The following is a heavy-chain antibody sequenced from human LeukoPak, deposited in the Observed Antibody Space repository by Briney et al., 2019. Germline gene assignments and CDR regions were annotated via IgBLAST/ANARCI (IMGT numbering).Heavy chain of an antibody. Sequence: SVKVSCKASGGTFGSYAISWVRQAPGQGLEWIGGIIPIFGTANYAQKFQGRVTITADESTSTAYMELSSLRSEDTAVYYCARDRGSGWDWYFGLWGRGTLVTVSS. D-gene: IGHD6-19*01. V-gene: IGHV1-69*13. CDR3: ARDRGSGWDWYFGL. CDR2: IIPIFGTA. CDR1: GGTFGSYA. J-gene: IGHJ2*01.